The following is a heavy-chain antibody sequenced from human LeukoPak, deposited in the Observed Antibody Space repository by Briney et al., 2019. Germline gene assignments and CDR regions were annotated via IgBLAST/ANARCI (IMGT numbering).Heavy chain of an antibody. CDR1: GFTFSNYW. Sequence: PGGSLRLSCAASGFTFSNYWMTWVCQAPGKGLDWVSAISGSGGSTYYADSVKGRFTISRDNSKNTLYLQMNSLRAEDTAVYYCANPPSPYSSGWSDHDYWGQGTLVTVSS. D-gene: IGHD6-19*01. J-gene: IGHJ4*02. V-gene: IGHV3-23*01. CDR3: ANPPSPYSSGWSDHDY. CDR2: ISGSGGST.